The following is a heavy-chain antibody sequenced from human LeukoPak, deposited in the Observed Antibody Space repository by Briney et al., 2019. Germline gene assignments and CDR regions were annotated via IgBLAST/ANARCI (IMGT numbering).Heavy chain of an antibody. V-gene: IGHV4-34*01. CDR3: ARVDELVRKIDYYYYMDV. J-gene: IGHJ6*03. D-gene: IGHD6-13*01. CDR1: GGSFSGYY. CDR2: INHSGST. Sequence: SETLSLTCGVYGGSFSGYYWSWIRQPPGKGLEWIGEINHSGSTNYNPSLKSRVTISVDTSKNQFSLKLSSVTAADTAVYYCARVDELVRKIDYYYYMDVWGKGTTVTVSS.